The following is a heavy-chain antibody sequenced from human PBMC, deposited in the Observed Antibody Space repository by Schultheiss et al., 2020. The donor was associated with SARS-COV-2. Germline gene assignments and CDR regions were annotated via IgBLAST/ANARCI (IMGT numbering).Heavy chain of an antibody. J-gene: IGHJ4*02. CDR1: GFTVSSNY. CDR3: AREWGLGLYGGNRRYYFDY. V-gene: IGHV3-53*01. Sequence: GGSLRLSCAASGFTVSSNYMSWVRQAPGKGLEWVSVIYSGGSTYYADSVKGRFTISRDNAKNSLYLQMNSLRAEDTAVYYCAREWGLGLYGGNRRYYFDYWGQGTLVTVSS. D-gene: IGHD4-23*01. CDR2: IYSGGST.